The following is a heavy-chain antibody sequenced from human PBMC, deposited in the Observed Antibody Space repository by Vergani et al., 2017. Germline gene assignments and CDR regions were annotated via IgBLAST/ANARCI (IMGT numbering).Heavy chain of an antibody. V-gene: IGHV4-59*01. CDR1: GGSLSGYY. J-gene: IGHJ4*02. CDR3: ARSIVSRNPPDYFDN. D-gene: IGHD1-14*01. Sequence: QVQLQESGPGLVRPSETLSLTCTVSGGSLSGYYWNWIRQTPGEGLDWIVYVEDSGYFNYNPSLKTRVSMSSDTSNNQFSLMLSSVTVADTAVYYCARSIVSRNPPDYFDNWGQGTLVTVSS. CDR2: VEDSGYF.